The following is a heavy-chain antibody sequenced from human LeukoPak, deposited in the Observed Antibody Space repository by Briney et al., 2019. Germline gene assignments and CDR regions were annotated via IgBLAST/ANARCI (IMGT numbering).Heavy chain of an antibody. V-gene: IGHV3-48*01. J-gene: IGHJ4*02. CDR3: AREGIVATTSFDY. D-gene: IGHD5-12*01. CDR1: GFTFSSYS. CDR2: ISSSSSTI. Sequence: GGSLRLSCAASGFTFSSYSMNWVRQAPGKGLEWVSYISSSSSTIYYADSVKGRFTISRDNAKNSLYLQMNSLRAEDTAMYYCAREGIVATTSFDYWGQGTLVTVSS.